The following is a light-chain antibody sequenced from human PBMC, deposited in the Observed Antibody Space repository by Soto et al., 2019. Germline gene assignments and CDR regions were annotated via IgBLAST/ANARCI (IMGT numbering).Light chain of an antibody. V-gene: IGLV1-44*01. J-gene: IGLJ2*01. Sequence: QSVLTQPPSVSAAPGQKVIISCSGSSSNIGSNYVSWYQQLPGTAPKLLIYSNNQRPPGVPDRFSGSKSGTSASLAISGLQSEDEADYYCAAWDDTLNGPYVVFGGGTKLTVL. CDR3: AAWDDTLNGPYVV. CDR1: SSNIGSNY. CDR2: SNN.